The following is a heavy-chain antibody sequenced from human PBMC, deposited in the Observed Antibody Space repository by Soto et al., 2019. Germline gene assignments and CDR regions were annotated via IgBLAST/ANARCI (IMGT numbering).Heavy chain of an antibody. CDR2: IRRKTDGETV. V-gene: IGHV3-15*01. CDR3: PTALTPVTPLGY. Sequence: EVQLVESGGGLVKPGGSIRLSCAASGFTFTNAWMSWVRQAPGKGLEWVGRIRRKTDGETVDYAAPVKGRFTISRDNSNNPLYLQMNSLKTEDTAVYFCPTALTPVTPLGYWGQGTRVTVSS. D-gene: IGHD4-17*01. CDR1: GFTFTNAW. J-gene: IGHJ4*02.